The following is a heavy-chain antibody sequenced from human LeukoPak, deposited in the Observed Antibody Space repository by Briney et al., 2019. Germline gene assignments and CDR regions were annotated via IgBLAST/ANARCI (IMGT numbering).Heavy chain of an antibody. D-gene: IGHD6-13*01. Sequence: GGSLRLSCAASGFTFDDYGMSWVRQAPGKGLEWVSGINWNGGSTGYADSVKGRFTISRDNAKNSLYLQMNSLRAEDTAVYYCARDLQQLYYYYYYYYMDVWGKGTTVTVSS. CDR1: GFTFDDYG. V-gene: IGHV3-20*04. CDR3: ARDLQQLYYYYYYYYMDV. CDR2: INWNGGST. J-gene: IGHJ6*03.